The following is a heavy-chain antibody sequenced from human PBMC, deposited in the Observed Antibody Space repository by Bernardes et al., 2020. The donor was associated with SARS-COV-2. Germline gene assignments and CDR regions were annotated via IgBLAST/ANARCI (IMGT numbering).Heavy chain of an antibody. CDR2: FDPEDGET. Sequence: ASVKVSCKVSGYTLTELSMHWVRQAPGKGLEWMGGFDPEDGETIYAQKFQGRVTMTEDTSTDTAYMELTSLRREDTAVYYCVKEYTNPNLFDYWGQGTLVTVSS. V-gene: IGHV1-24*01. J-gene: IGHJ4*02. D-gene: IGHD6-6*01. CDR3: VKEYTNPNLFDY. CDR1: GYTLTELS.